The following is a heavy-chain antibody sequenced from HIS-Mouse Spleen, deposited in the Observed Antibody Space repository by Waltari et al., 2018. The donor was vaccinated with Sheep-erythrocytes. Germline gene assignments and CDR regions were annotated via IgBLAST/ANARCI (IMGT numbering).Heavy chain of an antibody. CDR2: IYWNADK. J-gene: IGHJ4*02. CDR1: GFSLSTSGVG. CDR3: AHRAGLRPIDY. D-gene: IGHD2-21*01. V-gene: IGHV2-5*01. Sequence: QITLKESGPTLVKPTQTLTLTCTFSGFSLSTSGVGVGWIRHPPGKALEWLALIYWNADKRYSPPLKSRLTIPKDTSKHQVVLTMTNMDPVDTATYYCAHRAGLRPIDYWGQGTLVTVSS.